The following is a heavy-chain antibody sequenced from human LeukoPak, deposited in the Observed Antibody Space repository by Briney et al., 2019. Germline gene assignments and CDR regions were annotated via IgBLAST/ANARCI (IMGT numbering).Heavy chain of an antibody. CDR1: GGTFSSYA. CDR3: AREDNSNYSYFDY. CDR2: IIPIFGTA. Sequence: ASVKVSCKASGGTFSSYAISWVRQATGQGLEWMGGIIPIFGTANYAQKFQGRVTITTDESTSTAYMELSSLRSEDTAVYYCAREDNSNYSYFDYWGQGTLVTVSS. D-gene: IGHD4-11*01. J-gene: IGHJ4*02. V-gene: IGHV1-69*05.